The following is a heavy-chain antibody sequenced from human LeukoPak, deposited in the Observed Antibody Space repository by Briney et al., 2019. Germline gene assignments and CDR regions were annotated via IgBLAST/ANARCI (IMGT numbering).Heavy chain of an antibody. Sequence: ASVKVSCKASGYNFKGYNMHWARQAPGQGLEWMGWINPYSGDTNFAQKFQGRVTMTRDTSITTAYMDLSSLTPDDTAVYFCAKDQGSLTRSWYTGYWGQGTQVTVSS. D-gene: IGHD6-13*01. CDR2: INPYSGDT. V-gene: IGHV1-2*02. J-gene: IGHJ4*02. CDR3: AKDQGSLTRSWYTGY. CDR1: GYNFKGYN.